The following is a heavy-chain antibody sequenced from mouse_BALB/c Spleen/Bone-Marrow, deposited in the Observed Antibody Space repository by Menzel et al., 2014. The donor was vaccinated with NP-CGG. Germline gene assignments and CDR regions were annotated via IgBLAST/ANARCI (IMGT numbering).Heavy chain of an antibody. Sequence: QVQLQQPGPELVRPGVSVKLSCKGSGYTFXAYAMHWVKQSHAKSLEWIGLISTYSGNTHYNQNFKGKATMTVDKPSSTAYMELARLTSEDSAIYYCARNFYGSSYFDYWGQGTTLTVSS. J-gene: IGHJ2*01. D-gene: IGHD1-1*01. V-gene: IGHV1-67*01. CDR1: GYTFXAYA. CDR3: ARNFYGSSYFDY. CDR2: ISTYSGNT.